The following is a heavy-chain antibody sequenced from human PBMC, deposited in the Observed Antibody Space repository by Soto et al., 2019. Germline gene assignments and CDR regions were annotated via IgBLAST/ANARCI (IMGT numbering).Heavy chain of an antibody. J-gene: IGHJ6*02. CDR3: AKGRGGKTVANFGMDV. V-gene: IGHV1-46*01. CDR2: ISPFGGAT. Sequence: SVKVSFKASCDSVSNDYLNWVRQAPGQGFEWLGLISPFGGATAYAQSFEGRVTVTMDKSSTTFYLELSSLRSDDTAVYYCAKGRGGKTVANFGMDVWGQGVTVTVSS. D-gene: IGHD3-16*01. CDR1: CDSVSNDY.